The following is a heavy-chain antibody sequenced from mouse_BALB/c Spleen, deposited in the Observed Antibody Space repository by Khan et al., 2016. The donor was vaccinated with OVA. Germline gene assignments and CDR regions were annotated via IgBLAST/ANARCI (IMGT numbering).Heavy chain of an antibody. D-gene: IGHD2-9*01. CDR2: IWGDGST. CDR3: ARAYYGNDREAMDY. J-gene: IGHJ4*01. V-gene: IGHV2-6-7*01. CDR1: GFSLTGYG. Sequence: VELVESGPGLVAPSQSLSITCTVSGFSLTGYGVNWVRQPPGKGLEWLGMIWGDGSTDYNSALKSRLNLSKDNPKSQVFLKMNSLQTDDTARYYCARAYYGNDREAMDYWGQGTSVTVSS.